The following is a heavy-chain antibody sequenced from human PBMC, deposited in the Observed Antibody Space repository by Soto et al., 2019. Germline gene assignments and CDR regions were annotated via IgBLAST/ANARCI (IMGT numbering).Heavy chain of an antibody. D-gene: IGHD5-18*01. J-gene: IGHJ4*02. CDR1: GFTFSSYS. CDR2: INHSGST. V-gene: IGHV4-34*01. CDR3: ARGRRYSYGYTDY. Sequence: PGGSLRLSCAASGFTFSSYSMNWVRQAPGKGLEWIGEINHSGSTNYNPSLKSRVTISVDTSKNQFSLKLSSVTAADTAVYYCARGRRYSYGYTDYWRQGILVTVSS.